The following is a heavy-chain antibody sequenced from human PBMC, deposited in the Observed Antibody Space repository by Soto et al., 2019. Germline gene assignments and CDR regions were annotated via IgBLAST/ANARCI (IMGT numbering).Heavy chain of an antibody. V-gene: IGHV4-39*01. CDR2: IYYSGET. D-gene: IGHD3-16*02. CDR3: ARHGSF. J-gene: IGHJ1*01. CDR1: GVSISGTSYY. Sequence: PSETLSLTCTASGVSISGTSYYWGWIRQTPAKGLEWIGTIYYSGETFYNPSLKSRVTISIDTSKNHFSLNLTSVTAADTAIYYCARHGSFWGQGALVTVSS.